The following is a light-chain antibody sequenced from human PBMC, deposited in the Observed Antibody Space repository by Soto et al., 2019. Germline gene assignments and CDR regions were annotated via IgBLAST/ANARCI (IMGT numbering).Light chain of an antibody. Sequence: QSVLTQPASVSGSPGQSITISCTGTNSDIGSHNFVSWYQHHPGKAPKLLIYELTNRPSGVSTRFSGSKSGTTASLTISGLQADEEGHYYCSSYTASTTWVFGGGTQLTVL. V-gene: IGLV2-14*01. CDR1: NSDIGSHNF. CDR3: SSYTASTTWV. CDR2: ELT. J-gene: IGLJ3*02.